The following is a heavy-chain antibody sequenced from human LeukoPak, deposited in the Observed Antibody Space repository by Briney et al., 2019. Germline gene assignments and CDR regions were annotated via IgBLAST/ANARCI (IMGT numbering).Heavy chain of an antibody. CDR2: IWYDGSNK. CDR3: XXXXXXXXXXDYYYYGMDV. V-gene: IGHV3-33*01. Sequence: GGSLRLSCAASGFTFSSYGMHWVRQAPGKGLEWVAVIWYDGSNKYYADSVKGRFTISRDNSKNTLYLQMNSLRAEDTAVYYCXXXXXXXXXXDYYYYGMDVWGQGTTVTVSS. J-gene: IGHJ6*02. CDR1: GFTFSSYG.